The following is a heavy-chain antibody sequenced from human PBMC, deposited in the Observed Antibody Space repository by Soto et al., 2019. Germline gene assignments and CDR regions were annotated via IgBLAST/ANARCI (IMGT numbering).Heavy chain of an antibody. V-gene: IGHV1-69*04. J-gene: IGHJ5*02. CDR1: GGTFSSYT. CDR3: ARDPYYDFWSGFPSGWFDP. D-gene: IGHD3-3*01. Sequence: ASLKVSCKASGGTFSSYTISWVRQAPGQGLEWMGRIIPILGIANYAQKFQGRVTITADKSTSTAYMELSSLRSEDTAVYYCARDPYYDFWSGFPSGWFDPWGQGTLVTVSS. CDR2: IIPILGIA.